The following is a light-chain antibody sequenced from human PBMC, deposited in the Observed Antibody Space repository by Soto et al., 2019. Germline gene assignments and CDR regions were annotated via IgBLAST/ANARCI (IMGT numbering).Light chain of an antibody. V-gene: IGKV4-1*01. CDR2: WAS. Sequence: DIVMTQSPDSLAVSLGERATINCKSSQSVLDISNNKSYLAWYQQKPGQPPKLLIYWASTRESGVPDRVSGSGSGTDFTLTISSLQAEDVAVYYCQHYDNTPRYTFGQGTKLEIK. CDR3: QHYDNTPRYT. J-gene: IGKJ2*01. CDR1: QSVLDISNNKSY.